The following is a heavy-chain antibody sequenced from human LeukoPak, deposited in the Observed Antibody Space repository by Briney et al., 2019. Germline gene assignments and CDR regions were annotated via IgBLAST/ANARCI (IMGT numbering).Heavy chain of an antibody. V-gene: IGHV3-23*01. Sequence: PGGSLRLSCAASGFTFSSYAMSWVRQAPGKGLEWVSAISGSGGSTYYADSVKGRFTISRDNSKNTLYLQMNSLRAEDTAVYYCASRSYGSGSYYWYFDLWGRGTLVTVSS. D-gene: IGHD3-10*01. CDR1: GFTFSSYA. CDR3: ASRSYGSGSYYWYFDL. CDR2: ISGSGGST. J-gene: IGHJ2*01.